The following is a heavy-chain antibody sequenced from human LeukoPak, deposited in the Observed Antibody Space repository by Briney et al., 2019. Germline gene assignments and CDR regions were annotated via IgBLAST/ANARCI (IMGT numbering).Heavy chain of an antibody. J-gene: IGHJ4*02. D-gene: IGHD6-13*01. CDR2: IYHSGST. V-gene: IGHV4-4*02. CDR1: GGFISSSNW. CDR3: ASSSSWYLRWLDY. Sequence: PSETLSLTCAVSGGFISSSNWWSWVRQPPGKGLEWIGEIYHSGSTNYNPSLKSRVTISVDKSKNQFSLKLSSVTAADTAVYYCASSSSWYLRWLDYWGQGTLVTVSS.